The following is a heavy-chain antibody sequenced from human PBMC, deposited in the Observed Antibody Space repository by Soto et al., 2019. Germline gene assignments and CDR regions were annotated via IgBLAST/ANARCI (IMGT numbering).Heavy chain of an antibody. V-gene: IGHV4-31*03. CDR1: GGSISSGGYY. J-gene: IGHJ6*02. CDR3: ARIQLWTRSSSHNYYYYYYGMDV. CDR2: IYYSGST. D-gene: IGHD5-18*01. Sequence: QVQLQESGPGLVKPSQTLSLTCTVSGGSISSGGYYWSWIRQHPGKGLGGIGYIYYSGSTYYNPSLKSRVTISVDTSKNQFSLKLSSVTAADTAVYYCARIQLWTRSSSHNYYYYYYGMDVWGQGTTVTVSS.